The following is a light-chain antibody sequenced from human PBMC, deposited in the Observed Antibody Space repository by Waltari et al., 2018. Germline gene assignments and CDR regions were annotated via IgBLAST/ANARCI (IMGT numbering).Light chain of an antibody. CDR2: AVS. CDR1: SSDVGTYKR. Sequence: QSALTQPASVSGSPGQSITISCTGTSSDVGTYKRVSWYQQHPGKAPKLMIYAVSKRPSVVSDRFSGSTSGDMASLTISGLQPEDEAEYFCSSYAGSSNGVFGGGTKVTVL. J-gene: IGLJ2*01. V-gene: IGLV2-23*02. CDR3: SSYAGSSNGV.